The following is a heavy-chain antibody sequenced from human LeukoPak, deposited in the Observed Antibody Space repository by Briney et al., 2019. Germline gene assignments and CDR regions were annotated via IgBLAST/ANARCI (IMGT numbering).Heavy chain of an antibody. Sequence: GGSLRLSCAASGFTFSSYSMNWVRQAPGKGLEWVSSISSSSSYIYYADSVKGRFTISRDNAKNSLYLQMNSLRAEDTAVYYCARVAGRTAMEQCFDYWGQGTLVTVSS. CDR1: GFTFSSYS. CDR3: ARVAGRTAMEQCFDY. J-gene: IGHJ4*02. CDR2: ISSSSSYI. V-gene: IGHV3-21*01. D-gene: IGHD5-18*01.